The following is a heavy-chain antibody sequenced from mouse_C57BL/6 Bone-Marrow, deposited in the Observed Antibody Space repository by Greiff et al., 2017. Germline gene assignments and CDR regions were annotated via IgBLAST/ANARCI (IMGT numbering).Heavy chain of an antibody. CDR2: IYPGSGST. Sequence: QVQLQHPGAELVKPGASVKMSCKASGYTFTSYWITWVKQRPGQGLEWIGDIYPGSGSTNYNETFKSKATLAVDTSSSTAYVQLSSLTSEDSAVYYCARRKVGIITTGGYAMDYWGQGTSVTVTS. J-gene: IGHJ4*01. V-gene: IGHV1-55*01. D-gene: IGHD1-1*01. CDR1: GYTFTSYW. CDR3: ARRKVGIITTGGYAMDY.